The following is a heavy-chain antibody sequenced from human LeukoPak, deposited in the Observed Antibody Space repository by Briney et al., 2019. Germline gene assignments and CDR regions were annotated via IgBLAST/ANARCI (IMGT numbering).Heavy chain of an antibody. D-gene: IGHD5-12*01. CDR3: ARVSAASYSGYVDY. Sequence: SQTLSLTCAISGDSVSSNSAAWNWIRQSPSRGLEWLGRTYNRSKWYNDYAVSVKSRITINPDTSKNQFSLQLNSVTPEDTAMYYCARVSAASYSGYVDYWGQGTLVTVSS. CDR2: TYNRSKWYN. V-gene: IGHV6-1*01. CDR1: GDSVSSNSAA. J-gene: IGHJ4*02.